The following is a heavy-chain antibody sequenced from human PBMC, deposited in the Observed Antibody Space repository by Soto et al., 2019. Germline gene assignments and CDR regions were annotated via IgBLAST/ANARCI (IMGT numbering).Heavy chain of an antibody. D-gene: IGHD1-1*01. Sequence: SETLSLTGTVSGGSISSYYLSWSRQPPGKGLEWIGYIYYSGSTNYNPSLKSRVTISVDTSKNQFSLKLSSVTAADTAVYYCAKSSTTPRYYYYGMDVWGQGTTITVSS. CDR2: IYYSGST. V-gene: IGHV4-59*01. J-gene: IGHJ6*02. CDR3: AKSSTTPRYYYYGMDV. CDR1: GGSISSYY.